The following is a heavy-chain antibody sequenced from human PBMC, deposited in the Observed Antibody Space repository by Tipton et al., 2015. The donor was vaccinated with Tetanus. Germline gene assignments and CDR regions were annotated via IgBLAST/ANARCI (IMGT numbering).Heavy chain of an antibody. Sequence: TLSLICTVSGDSISSSYWSWIRQPPGKGLEWIGYIYVPESAKNYNPSLQSRVAISIDTSKSQFSMTLTSVTAADTAVYYCARVANRSRRRGYDLWGQGKMVIVSS. CDR3: ARVANRSRRRGYDL. V-gene: IGHV4-59*01. CDR2: IYVPESA. CDR1: GDSISSSY. J-gene: IGHJ3*01. D-gene: IGHD2-15*01.